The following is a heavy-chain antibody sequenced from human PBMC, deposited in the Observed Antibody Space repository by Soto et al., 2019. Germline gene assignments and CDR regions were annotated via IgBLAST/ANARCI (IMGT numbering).Heavy chain of an antibody. J-gene: IGHJ4*02. CDR2: ILYDGTNK. CDR3: AKGYYDSSGYYSRGGH. CDR1: GFTFSSYG. Sequence: QVQLVESGGGVVQPGRSLRLSCAASGFTFSSYGMHWVRQAPGKGLEWVAVILYDGTNKYYADSVKGRFTISRDNSKNTLYLQMNRLRAEDTAVYYCAKGYYDSSGYYSRGGHWGQGTLVTVSS. D-gene: IGHD3-22*01. V-gene: IGHV3-30*18.